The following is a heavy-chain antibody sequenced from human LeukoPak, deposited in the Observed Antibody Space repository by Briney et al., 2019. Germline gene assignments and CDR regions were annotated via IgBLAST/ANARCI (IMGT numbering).Heavy chain of an antibody. Sequence: GGSLRLSCAASGFTFSNYAMTWVRQAPGKGLEWASAISGSGGSTHYADSVKGRFTISRDNSKNTLYLQMNSLRAEDTAVYYCAKENYDHALDYWGQGTLVTVSS. V-gene: IGHV3-23*01. D-gene: IGHD3-16*01. J-gene: IGHJ4*02. CDR3: AKENYDHALDY. CDR1: GFTFSNYA. CDR2: ISGSGGST.